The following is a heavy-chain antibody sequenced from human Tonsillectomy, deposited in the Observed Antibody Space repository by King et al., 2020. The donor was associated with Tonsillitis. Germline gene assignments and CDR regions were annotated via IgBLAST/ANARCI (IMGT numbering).Heavy chain of an antibody. CDR3: ARGRISGSYYTPFDY. J-gene: IGHJ4*02. V-gene: IGHV3-53*01. CDR2: IYSGGST. CDR1: GFTVSSNY. D-gene: IGHD3-10*01. Sequence: VQLVESGGGLIQPGGSLRLSCAASGFTVSSNYMSWVRQAPGKGLEWVSVIYSGGSTYYADSVKGRFTISRDNSKNTRDLQMNSLRAEDPAVYYCARGRISGSYYTPFDYWGQGTLVTVSS.